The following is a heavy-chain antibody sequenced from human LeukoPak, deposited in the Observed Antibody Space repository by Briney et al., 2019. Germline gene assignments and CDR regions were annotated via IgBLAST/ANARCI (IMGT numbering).Heavy chain of an antibody. V-gene: IGHV1-2*02. J-gene: IGHJ3*02. CDR1: GYTFTGYY. CDR2: INPNSGGT. CDR3: ARVVWGGDAFDI. Sequence: GASGKVSCKASGYTFTGYYMHWVRQAPGQGLEWMGWINPNSGGTNYAQKFQGRVTMTRDTSISTAYMELSRLRSDDTAVYYCARVVWGGDAFDIWGQGTMVTVSS. D-gene: IGHD3-16*01.